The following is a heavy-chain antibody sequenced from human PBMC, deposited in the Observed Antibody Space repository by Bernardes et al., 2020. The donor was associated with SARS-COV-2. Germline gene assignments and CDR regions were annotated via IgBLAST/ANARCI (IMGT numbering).Heavy chain of an antibody. J-gene: IGHJ3*02. CDR2: IKEDGSEK. Sequence: GGSLRLSCAVSGFTFSSYWMTWVRQAPGKGLEWVANIKEDGSEKYYVDSVKGRFTISRDNAKNSLYLQMNSLRAEDTAVYYCAKVGGSGSYYGNAFDIWGQGTMVTVSS. V-gene: IGHV3-7*02. D-gene: IGHD1-26*01. CDR1: GFTFSSYW. CDR3: AKVGGSGSYYGNAFDI.